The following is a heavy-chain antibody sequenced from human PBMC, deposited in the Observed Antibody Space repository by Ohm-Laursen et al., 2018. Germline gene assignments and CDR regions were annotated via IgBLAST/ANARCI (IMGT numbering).Heavy chain of an antibody. V-gene: IGHV4-39*01. Sequence: GTLSLTCTVSGGSISSSSYSWGWIRQAPGRGLEWIGTIFYSGSTYYSPSLKSRVTISEDTSRNQFSLRLSSVIAADTAVYYCARGGGGDYAHWGQGTLVTVSS. J-gene: IGHJ4*02. CDR2: IFYSGST. CDR1: GGSISSSSYS. D-gene: IGHD4-17*01. CDR3: ARGGGGDYAH.